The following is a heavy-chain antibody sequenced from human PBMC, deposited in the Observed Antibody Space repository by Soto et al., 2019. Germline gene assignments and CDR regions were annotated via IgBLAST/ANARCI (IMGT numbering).Heavy chain of an antibody. Sequence: SVKVSCKASGFTFTSSAVQWVRQARGQRLEWIGWIVVGSGNTNYAQKFQERVTITRDMSTSTAYMELSSLRSEDTAVYYCAADIWGSSGALDYYYYGMDVWGQGTTVPVSS. CDR2: IVVGSGNT. J-gene: IGHJ6*02. D-gene: IGHD6-6*01. V-gene: IGHV1-58*01. CDR1: GFTFTSSA. CDR3: AADIWGSSGALDYYYYGMDV.